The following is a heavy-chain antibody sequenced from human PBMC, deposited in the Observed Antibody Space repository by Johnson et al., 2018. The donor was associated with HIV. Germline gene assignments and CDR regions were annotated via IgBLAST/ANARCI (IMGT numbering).Heavy chain of an antibody. V-gene: IGHV3-11*04. CDR2: ISSSGSTI. Sequence: QVQLVESGGGLVQPGGSLRLSCAASGFIFSDYSMSWIRQAPGRGLEWVSYISSSGSTIYYAASVKGRFTISRDNAKNSLYLQMNSLIAEDTALYYCSRDQKSSLYPREDAFYIWGQGTIVTLSS. D-gene: IGHD6-13*01. CDR3: SRDQKSSLYPREDAFYI. J-gene: IGHJ3*02. CDR1: GFIFSDYS.